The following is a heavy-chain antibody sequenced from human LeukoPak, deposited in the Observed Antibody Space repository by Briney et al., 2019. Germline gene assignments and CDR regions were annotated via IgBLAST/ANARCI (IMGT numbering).Heavy chain of an antibody. Sequence: GESLKISCKGSGYSFTSYRIGWVRQMPGKGLEWMGIIYPGDSDTRYSPSFQGQVTISADMSINTAYLQWSSLKASDTAMYYCAGLPFNYYYDSSGYSPYYFDYWGQGTLVTVSS. D-gene: IGHD3-22*01. V-gene: IGHV5-51*01. CDR1: GYSFTSYR. CDR2: IYPGDSDT. CDR3: AGLPFNYYYDSSGYSPYYFDY. J-gene: IGHJ4*02.